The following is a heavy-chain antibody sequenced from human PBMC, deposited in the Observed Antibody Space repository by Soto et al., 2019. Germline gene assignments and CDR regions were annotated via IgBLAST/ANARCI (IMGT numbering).Heavy chain of an antibody. J-gene: IGHJ4*02. CDR1: GCTFSDFY. CDR3: VRGGGGGQFDY. Sequence: GGSLRLSCAASGCTFSDFYMTWVRQAPGKGLEWLSYISINSNHKEYGDSVNGLHTSSRDNAKNSLYLQMNSLRADDTAVYYCVRGGGGGQFDYWGQGTLVTVSS. CDR2: ISINSNHK. V-gene: IGHV3-11*06. D-gene: IGHD2-21*01.